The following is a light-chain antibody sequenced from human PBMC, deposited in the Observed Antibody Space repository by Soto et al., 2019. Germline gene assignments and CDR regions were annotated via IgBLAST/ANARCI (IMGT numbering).Light chain of an antibody. J-gene: IGKJ4*01. CDR3: QQYNSYPLT. Sequence: DIQMTQSPSTLSTSVGDRVTLTCRASQSISSWLAWYQQKPGKAPKLLIFKASSLESGVPSRFSGSGSGTEFTLTISSLQSDDFATYYCQQYNSYPLTFGGGTKVDIK. CDR2: KAS. V-gene: IGKV1-5*03. CDR1: QSISSW.